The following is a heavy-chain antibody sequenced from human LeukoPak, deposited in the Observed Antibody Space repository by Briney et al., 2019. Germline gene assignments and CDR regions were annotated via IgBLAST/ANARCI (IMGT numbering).Heavy chain of an antibody. D-gene: IGHD3-22*01. V-gene: IGHV3-23*01. CDR3: ARENRYYDSSGYYSYYIFDY. CDR2: ISGSGGST. J-gene: IGHJ4*02. CDR1: GLTFSSYA. Sequence: GGSLRLSCAASGLTFSSYAMSWVRQAPGKGLEWVSAISGSGGSTYYADSVKGRFTISRDNSKNTPYLQMNSLRAEDTAVYYCARENRYYDSSGYYSYYIFDYWGQGTLVTVSS.